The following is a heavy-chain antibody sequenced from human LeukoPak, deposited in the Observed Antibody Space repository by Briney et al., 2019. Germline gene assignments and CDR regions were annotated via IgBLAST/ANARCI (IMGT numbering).Heavy chain of an antibody. CDR2: INPNSGGT. V-gene: IGHV1-2*02. J-gene: IGHJ4*02. D-gene: IGHD5-24*01. Sequence: GASVTVSCKASGYTFTGYYMHWVRQAPGQGLEWMGWINPNSGGTNYAQKFQGRVTMTRDTSISTAYMELSRLRSDDTAVYYCAREEGEDGYPGYWGQGTLVTVSS. CDR3: AREEGEDGYPGY. CDR1: GYTFTGYY.